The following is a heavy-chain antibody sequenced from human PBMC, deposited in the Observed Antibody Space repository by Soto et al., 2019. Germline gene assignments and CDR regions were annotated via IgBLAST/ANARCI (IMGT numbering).Heavy chain of an antibody. CDR2: ISSSSSTI. V-gene: IGHV3-48*02. CDR1: GFTFSSYS. D-gene: IGHD3-10*01. CDR3: ARLLWFGELFLGAFDP. J-gene: IGHJ5*02. Sequence: GGSLRLSCAASGFTFSSYSMNWVRQAPGKGLEWVSYISSSSSTIYYADSVKGRFTISRDNARNSLYLQMNSLRDEDTAVYYCARLLWFGELFLGAFDPWGQGTLVTVSS.